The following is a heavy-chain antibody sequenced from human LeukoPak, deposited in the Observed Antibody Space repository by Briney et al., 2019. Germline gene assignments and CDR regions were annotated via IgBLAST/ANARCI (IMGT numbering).Heavy chain of an antibody. CDR2: IKQDGSAK. V-gene: IGHV3-7*03. J-gene: IGHJ4*02. Sequence: GGSLRLSCVASGFTFSSFAMTWVRQAPGKGLEWVANIKQDGSAKPYVDSVKGRFTISRDNAKNSLFLQMNSLRVEDTAVYYCARDNGWSADFWGQGTLVTVSS. CDR1: GFTFSSFA. CDR3: ARDNGWSADF. D-gene: IGHD2-15*01.